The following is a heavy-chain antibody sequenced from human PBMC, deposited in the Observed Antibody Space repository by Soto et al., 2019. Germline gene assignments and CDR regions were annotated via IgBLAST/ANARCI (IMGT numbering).Heavy chain of an antibody. D-gene: IGHD5-18*01. CDR2: INHRRSI. CDR1: GGSIDSSDFY. Sequence: PSDTLSLTCSVSGGSIDSSDFYRVWIRQPPGEGLEWIGEINHRRSINYNSSLRSRVTISVDTSKNQFSLKLSSVTAADTAVYYCARGLIQLWTYYYYGMDVWGQGTTVTVSS. CDR3: ARGLIQLWTYYYYGMDV. J-gene: IGHJ6*02. V-gene: IGHV4-39*07.